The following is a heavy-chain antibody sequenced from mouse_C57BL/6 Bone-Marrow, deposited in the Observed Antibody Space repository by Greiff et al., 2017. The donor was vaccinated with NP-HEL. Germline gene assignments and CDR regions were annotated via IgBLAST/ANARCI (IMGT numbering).Heavy chain of an antibody. CDR1: GYSITSGYY. V-gene: IGHV3-6*01. D-gene: IGHD2-5*01. CDR3: ARGSSNSWFAY. CDR2: ISYDGSN. Sequence: ESGPGLVKPSQSLSLTCSVTGYSITSGYYWNWIRQFPGNKLEWMGYISYDGSNNYNPSLKNRISITRDTSKNQFFLKLNSVTTEDTATYYCARGSSNSWFAYWGQGTLVTVSA. J-gene: IGHJ3*01.